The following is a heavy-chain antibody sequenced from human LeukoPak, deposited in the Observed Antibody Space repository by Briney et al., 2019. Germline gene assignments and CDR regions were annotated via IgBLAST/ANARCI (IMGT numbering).Heavy chain of an antibody. CDR1: GYTFTSYY. CDR2: INPSGGST. D-gene: IGHD3-22*01. J-gene: IGHJ4*02. CDR3: ARKAWSGYYYDY. V-gene: IGHV1-46*01. Sequence: ASVKVSCKASGYTFTSYYMHWVRQAPGQELEWMGIINPSGGSTSYAQKFQGRVTMTRDTSTSTVYMELSSLRSEDTAVYYCARKAWSGYYYDYWGQGTLVTVSS.